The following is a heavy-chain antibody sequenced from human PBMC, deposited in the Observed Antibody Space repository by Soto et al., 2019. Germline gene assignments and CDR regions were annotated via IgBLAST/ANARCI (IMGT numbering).Heavy chain of an antibody. D-gene: IGHD2-2*01. CDR3: PRNPGVPADENCYCYMDV. J-gene: IGHJ6*03. V-gene: IGHV3-11*01. CDR1: GFTFSDDY. Sequence: QVQLVESGGSLVKPGGSLRLSCAASGFTFSDDYMSWIRQAPGKGLEWVSDIRSSGSTIYYADSVKGRFTISRDNAKNSLYLQMNSLRAEDTAVYYCPRNPGVPADENCYCYMDVWGKGTTVTVSS. CDR2: IRSSGSTI.